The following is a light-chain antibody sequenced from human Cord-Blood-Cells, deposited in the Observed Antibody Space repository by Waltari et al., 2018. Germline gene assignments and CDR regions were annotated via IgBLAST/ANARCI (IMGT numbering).Light chain of an antibody. CDR3: SSYTSSSTEV. CDR2: DVS. CDR1: SSDVAGSNY. V-gene: IGLV2-14*01. J-gene: IGLJ1*01. Sequence: QSALTQPASVSGSPGQSITIPCTGTSSDVAGSNYVSWYQQHPGKAPKLMIYDVSKRPSGVSNRFSGSKSGNTASLTISGLQAEDEADYYCSSYTSSSTEVFGTGTKVTVL.